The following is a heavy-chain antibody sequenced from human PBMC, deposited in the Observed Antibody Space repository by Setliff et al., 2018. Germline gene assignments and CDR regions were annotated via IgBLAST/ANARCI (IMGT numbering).Heavy chain of an antibody. CDR1: GYTFTSYY. V-gene: IGHV1-46*01. CDR2: INPSGGST. D-gene: IGHD3-10*01. Sequence: GASVKVSCKASGYTFTSYYMHWVRQAPGQGLEWMGIINPSGGSTSYAQKFQGRVTMTRXXXTSXXXXXXXXXXXXXXXVYXXAXXFYYGRPXDIWGQGTMVTVSS. CDR3: AXXFYYGRPXDI. J-gene: IGHJ3*02.